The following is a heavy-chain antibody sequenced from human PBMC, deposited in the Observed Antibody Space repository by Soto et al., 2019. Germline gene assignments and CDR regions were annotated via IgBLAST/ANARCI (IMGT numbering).Heavy chain of an antibody. J-gene: IGHJ4*02. CDR3: ARSYGGEYYDRRNYYYAY. Sequence: PGESLKITCKGSGYNFINYWIGWVRQVPGKGLEWIGIIYPGDFDIKYNPSFQGQVTISADKSITTAHLQWRSLTASDTAIYYCARSYGGEYYDRRNYYYAYWGQGTLVTVSS. D-gene: IGHD3-22*01. V-gene: IGHV5-51*01. CDR2: IYPGDFDI. CDR1: GYNFINYW.